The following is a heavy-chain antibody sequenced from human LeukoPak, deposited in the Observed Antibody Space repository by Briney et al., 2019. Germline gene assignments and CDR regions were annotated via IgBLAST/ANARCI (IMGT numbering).Heavy chain of an antibody. J-gene: IGHJ6*02. V-gene: IGHV1-18*01. Sequence: ASVEVSCKSSGYTFTSYGISWVRQAPGQGLEWMGWISAYNGNTNYAQKLQGRVTMTTDTSTSTAYMELRSLRSDDTAVYYCARDFYSSSWYGGDYYYGMDVWGQGTTVTVSS. D-gene: IGHD6-13*01. CDR1: GYTFTSYG. CDR2: ISAYNGNT. CDR3: ARDFYSSSWYGGDYYYGMDV.